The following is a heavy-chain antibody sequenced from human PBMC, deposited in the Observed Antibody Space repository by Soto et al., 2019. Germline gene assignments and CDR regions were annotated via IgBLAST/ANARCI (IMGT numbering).Heavy chain of an antibody. CDR2: IYYSGST. D-gene: IGHD3-22*01. V-gene: IGHV4-31*03. J-gene: IGHJ3*02. CDR1: GGSISSGGYY. CDR3: ARKLTYYYDSSGYSGSTFDI. Sequence: SETLSLTCTVSGGSISSGGYYWSWIRQHPGKGLEWIGYIYYSGSTYYNPSLKSRVTISVDTSKNQFSLKLSSVTAADTAVYYCARKLTYYYDSSGYSGSTFDIWGHGTMVTVSS.